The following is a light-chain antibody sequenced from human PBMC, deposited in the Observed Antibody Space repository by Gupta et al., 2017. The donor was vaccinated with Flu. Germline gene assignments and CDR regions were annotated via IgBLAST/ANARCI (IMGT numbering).Light chain of an antibody. CDR3: QKYYNYPSF. Sequence: AIRMTQSPSSFSASTGDRVTITCRASQGISSYLAWYQQKPGKAPKLLIYAASTLQSGVPSRFSGSGSGTDFTLTSSCLQSEDFATYYCQKYYNYPSFFGPETKVDIK. J-gene: IGKJ3*01. V-gene: IGKV1-8*01. CDR1: QGISSY. CDR2: AAS.